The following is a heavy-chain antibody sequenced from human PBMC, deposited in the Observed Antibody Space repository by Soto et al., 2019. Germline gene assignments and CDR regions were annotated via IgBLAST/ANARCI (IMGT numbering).Heavy chain of an antibody. CDR3: ARGGTPITMIVGPILDYYYYYGMDV. CDR2: ISAYNGNT. Sequence: ASVKVSCKASGYTFTSYGISWVRQAPGQGLEWMGWISAYNGNTNYAQKLQGRVTMTTDTSTSTAYMELRSLRSDDTAVYYCARGGTPITMIVGPILDYYYYYGMDVWGQGTTVTVSS. J-gene: IGHJ6*02. V-gene: IGHV1-18*01. CDR1: GYTFTSYG. D-gene: IGHD3-22*01.